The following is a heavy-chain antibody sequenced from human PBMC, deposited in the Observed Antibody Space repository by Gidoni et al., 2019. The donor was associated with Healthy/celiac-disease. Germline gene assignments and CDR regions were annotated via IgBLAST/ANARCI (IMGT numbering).Heavy chain of an antibody. CDR1: GYTFTSYG. V-gene: IGHV1-18*01. CDR2: ISAYNGNT. CDR3: ARGEGYSGSYYDADAFDI. D-gene: IGHD1-26*01. Sequence: QVQLVQSGAEVKKPGASVKVSCKASGYTFTSYGISWVRKAPGQGLEWMGWISAYNGNTNDAQKLQGRVTMTTDTSTSTAYMELRSLRSDDTAVYYCARGEGYSGSYYDADAFDIWGQGTMVTVSS. J-gene: IGHJ3*02.